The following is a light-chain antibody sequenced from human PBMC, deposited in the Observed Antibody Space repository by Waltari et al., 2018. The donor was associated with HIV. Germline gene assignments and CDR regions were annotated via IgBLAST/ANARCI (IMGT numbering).Light chain of an antibody. J-gene: IGLJ2*01. CDR2: VVS. CDR1: SSDVGGYNL. Sequence: QSALTQPASVSGSPGQSITIYCTGPSSDVGGYNLVSWYQQHPGKAPKLMIYVVSKRPSGVSNRFAGSKSGNTASLTISGLQAGDEADYYCCSLDVVFGGGTKLTVL. V-gene: IGLV2-23*02. CDR3: CSLDVV.